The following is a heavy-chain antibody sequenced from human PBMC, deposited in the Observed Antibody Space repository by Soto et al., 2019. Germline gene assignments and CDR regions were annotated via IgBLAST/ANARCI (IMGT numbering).Heavy chain of an antibody. D-gene: IGHD1-1*01. V-gene: IGHV3-15*01. CDR1: GLIFSDVW. CDR2: IKTKPDDGTI. CDR3: TTSNLGVDF. J-gene: IGHJ4*02. Sequence: PXVSLGLSCAASGLIFSDVWMTWVRQAPGKGLEWVGRIKTKPDDGTIDYAAPVRGRFTISRDDSKNTLYLQMTSLTPDDTGVYYCTTSNLGVDFWGPGTLVTVSS.